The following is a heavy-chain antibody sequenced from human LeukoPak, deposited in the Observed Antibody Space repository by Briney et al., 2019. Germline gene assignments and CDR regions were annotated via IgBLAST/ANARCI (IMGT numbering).Heavy chain of an antibody. CDR2: ISSSSSYI. J-gene: IGHJ4*02. V-gene: IGHV3-21*01. Sequence: GGSLRLSCAASGFTFSSYSMNWVRQAPGKGLEWASSISSSSSYIYYADSVKGRFAISRDNAKNSLYLQMNSLRAEDTAVYYCARASCYGYYYDSSGYYYFDYWGQGTLVTVSS. CDR3: ARASCYGYYYDSSGYYYFDY. D-gene: IGHD3-22*01. CDR1: GFTFSSYS.